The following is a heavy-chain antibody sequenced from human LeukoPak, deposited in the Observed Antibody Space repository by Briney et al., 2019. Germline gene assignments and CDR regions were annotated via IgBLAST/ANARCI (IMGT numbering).Heavy chain of an antibody. CDR3: ARDPSSPLGESQDY. J-gene: IGHJ4*02. CDR1: GGSISSSSYY. Sequence: SETLSLTCTVSGGSISSSSYYWGWIRQPPGKGLEWIGSIYYSGSTYYNPSLKSRVTISVDTSKNQFSLKLSSVTAADTAVYYCARDPSSPLGESQDYWGQGTLVAVSS. V-gene: IGHV4-39*07. CDR2: IYYSGST. D-gene: IGHD3-16*01.